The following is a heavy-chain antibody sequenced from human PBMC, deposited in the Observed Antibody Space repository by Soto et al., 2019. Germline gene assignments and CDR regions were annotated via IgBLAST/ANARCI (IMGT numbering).Heavy chain of an antibody. Sequence: SETLSLTCTVSGGSVSSESHYLSWIRQSPGKGLEWIGYIYYSGTTNYNPSLKSRVTISIDRSENQFSLKVSSVTAADTAVYFCTRATYYRYYFDVWGHGTLVTVSS. CDR3: TRATYYRYYFDV. D-gene: IGHD3-10*01. CDR2: IYYSGTT. CDR1: GGSVSSESHY. V-gene: IGHV4-61*01. J-gene: IGHJ4*01.